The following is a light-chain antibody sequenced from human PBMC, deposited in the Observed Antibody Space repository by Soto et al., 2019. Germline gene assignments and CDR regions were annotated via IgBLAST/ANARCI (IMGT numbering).Light chain of an antibody. J-gene: IGLJ3*02. CDR1: SSDVGDHNY. V-gene: IGLV2-14*01. CDR3: SSYTTSGTFWV. CDR2: DVT. Sequence: QSALTQPASVSGSPGQSITISCTGTSSDVGDHNYVSWYQQHPGKAPKLMIYDVTDRPSGVSNRFSGSKSGNTASLTISGPQAEDEADYYCSSYTTSGTFWVFGGGTKLTVL.